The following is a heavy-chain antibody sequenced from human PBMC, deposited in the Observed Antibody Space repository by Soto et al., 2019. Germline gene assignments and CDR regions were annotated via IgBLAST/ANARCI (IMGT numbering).Heavy chain of an antibody. CDR1: GGSISSYY. CDR3: ARATYYYDSSGYYGYYFDY. CDR2: IYYSGST. D-gene: IGHD3-22*01. Sequence: SETLSLTCTASGGSISSYYWSWIRQPPGKGLEWIGYIYYSGSTNYNSSLKSRVTISVDTSKNQLSLKLSSVTAADTAVYYCARATYYYDSSGYYGYYFDYWGQGTLVTVS. V-gene: IGHV4-59*01. J-gene: IGHJ4*02.